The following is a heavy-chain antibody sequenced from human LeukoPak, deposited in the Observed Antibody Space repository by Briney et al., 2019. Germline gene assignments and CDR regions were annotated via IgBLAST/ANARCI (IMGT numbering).Heavy chain of an antibody. J-gene: IGHJ3*02. V-gene: IGHV1-18*01. D-gene: IGHD3-22*01. CDR3: ARVGHGKTYYYDSSGRPDNAFDI. CDR2: ISAYNGNT. Sequence: ASVKVSCKASGYTFTSYGISWVRQAPGQGLEWMGWISAYNGNTNYAQKLQGRVTVTTDTSTSTAYMELRSLRSDDTAVYYCARVGHGKTYYYDSSGRPDNAFDIWGQGTMVTVSS. CDR1: GYTFTSYG.